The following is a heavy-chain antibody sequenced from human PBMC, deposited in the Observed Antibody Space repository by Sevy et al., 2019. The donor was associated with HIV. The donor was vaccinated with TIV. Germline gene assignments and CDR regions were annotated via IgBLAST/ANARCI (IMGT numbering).Heavy chain of an antibody. V-gene: IGHV3-15*01. Sequence: GGSLRLSCAASGFTFSNAWMSWVRQAPGKGLEWVGRIKSKREGGTRDFAAPVKGRFAISRDDLKSTLYLQMDSLKTEDTAVYYCAAGVGASDFDYWGQGILVTVSS. D-gene: IGHD1-26*01. CDR1: GFTFSNAW. J-gene: IGHJ4*02. CDR3: AAGVGASDFDY. CDR2: IKSKREGGTR.